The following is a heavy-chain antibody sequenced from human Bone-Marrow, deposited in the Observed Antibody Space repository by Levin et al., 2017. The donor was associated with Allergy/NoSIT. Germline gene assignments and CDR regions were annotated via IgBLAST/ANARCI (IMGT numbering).Heavy chain of an antibody. CDR2: ISDGSDYI. V-gene: IGHV3-21*06. CDR3: ARDLNRYRSSWYTYYGMDL. J-gene: IGHJ6*02. Sequence: GGSLRLSCAASGFTFSRYSMNWVRQAPGKGLEWVSSISDGSDYIHYADSVKGRFTISRDDARNSLSLEMNSLRAEDTAVYFCARDLNRYRSSWYTYYGMDLWGQGTTVTVSS. D-gene: IGHD6-13*01. CDR1: GFTFSRYS.